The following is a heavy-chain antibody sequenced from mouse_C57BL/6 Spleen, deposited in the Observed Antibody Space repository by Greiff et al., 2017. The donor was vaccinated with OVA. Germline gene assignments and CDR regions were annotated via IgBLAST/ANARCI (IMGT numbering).Heavy chain of an antibody. CDR1: GYTFTSYW. Sequence: VQLQQPGAELVRPGSSVKLSCKASGYTFTSYWMHWVKQRPIQGLEWIGNIDPSDSEPHSNQKFKDKATLTVDKSSSTAYMQLSSLTSEVSAVYYGARSGDGYYRYFDVWGTGTTVTVSS. CDR3: ARSGDGYYRYFDV. CDR2: IDPSDSEP. D-gene: IGHD2-3*01. J-gene: IGHJ1*03. V-gene: IGHV1-52*01.